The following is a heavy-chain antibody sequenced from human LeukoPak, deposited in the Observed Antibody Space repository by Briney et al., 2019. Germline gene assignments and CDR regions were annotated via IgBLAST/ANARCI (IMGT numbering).Heavy chain of an antibody. V-gene: IGHV3-48*04. CDR2: ISSSSSTI. CDR1: GFTFSSYS. J-gene: IGHJ6*03. CDR3: ARESTSDYRAAYYYYYYMDV. Sequence: GGSLRLSCAASGFTFSSYSMNWVRQAPGKGLEWVSYISSSSSTIYYADSVKGRFTISRDNAKSSLYLQMNSLRAEDTAVYYCARESTSDYRAAYYYYYYMDVWGKGTTVTVSS. D-gene: IGHD4-11*01.